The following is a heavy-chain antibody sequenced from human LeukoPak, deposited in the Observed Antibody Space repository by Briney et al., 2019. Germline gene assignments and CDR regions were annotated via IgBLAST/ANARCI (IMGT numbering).Heavy chain of an antibody. D-gene: IGHD2-2*01. CDR1: GFSFSSYG. J-gene: IGHJ2*01. V-gene: IGHV3-30*02. Sequence: GGSLRLSCAGSGFSFSSYGMHWVRQAPGKGLEWVAFIRYDGSNKYYADSVKGRFTISRDNSKNTLYLQMNSLRAEDTAVYYCAKAPLPAADYWYFDLWGRGTLVTVSS. CDR2: IRYDGSNK. CDR3: AKAPLPAADYWYFDL.